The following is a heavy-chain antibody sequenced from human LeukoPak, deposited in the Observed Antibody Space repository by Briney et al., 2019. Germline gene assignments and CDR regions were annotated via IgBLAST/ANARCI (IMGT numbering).Heavy chain of an antibody. V-gene: IGHV1-8*01. D-gene: IGHD3-10*01. J-gene: IGHJ4*02. CDR1: GYTFTSSD. CDR2: MNPNSGNT. CDR3: ASGVHVDGSGSYYLDY. Sequence: ASVKVSCKAFGYTFTSSDINWVRQATGQGLEWMGWMNPNSGNTGYAQKFQGRVTMTRNTSISTAYMELSSLRSEDTAVYYCASGVHVDGSGSYYLDYWGQGTLVTVSS.